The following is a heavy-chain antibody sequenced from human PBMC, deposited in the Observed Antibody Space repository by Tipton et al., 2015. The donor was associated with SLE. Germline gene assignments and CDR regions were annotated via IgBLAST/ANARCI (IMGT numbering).Heavy chain of an antibody. D-gene: IGHD3-3*01. V-gene: IGHV3-30-3*01. CDR1: GFTFSSYA. Sequence: SLRLSCAASGFTFSSYAMHWARQAPGKGLEWVAVISYDGSNKYYADSVKGRFTISRDNSKNTLYQQMNSLRAEDTAVYYCARTYYDFWSGYTRGMDVWGQGTTVTVSS. CDR2: ISYDGSNK. J-gene: IGHJ6*02. CDR3: ARTYYDFWSGYTRGMDV.